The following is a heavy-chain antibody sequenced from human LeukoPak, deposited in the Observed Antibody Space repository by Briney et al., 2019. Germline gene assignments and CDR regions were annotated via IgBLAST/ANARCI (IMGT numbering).Heavy chain of an antibody. CDR1: GGSFSGYY. CDR2: IYYSGST. V-gene: IGHV4-59*01. Sequence: SETLSLTCAVYGGSFSGYYWSWIRQPPGKGLEWIGYIYYSGSTNYNPSLKSRVTISVDTSKNQFSLKLSSVTAADTAVYYCARVTYDFWSGYYTPGNRFDPWGQGTLVTVSS. J-gene: IGHJ5*02. CDR3: ARVTYDFWSGYYTPGNRFDP. D-gene: IGHD3-3*01.